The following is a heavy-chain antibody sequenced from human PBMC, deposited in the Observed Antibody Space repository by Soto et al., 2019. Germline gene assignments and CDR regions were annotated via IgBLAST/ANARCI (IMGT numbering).Heavy chain of an antibody. Sequence: QVQLLQSGAEVKKPGASVKVSCQASGYAFTSYGVNWLRQAPGQGLECMGWINVINGNTNYAENFQGRVTMTTDTSTTTAYLELRSLRSDETAVYYCAREALLGYCHTIDCPTGRNWFGPWGQGTLVIVSS. V-gene: IGHV1-18*01. CDR3: AREALLGYCHTIDCPTGRNWFGP. D-gene: IGHD3-16*02. CDR2: INVINGNT. J-gene: IGHJ5*02. CDR1: GYAFTSYG.